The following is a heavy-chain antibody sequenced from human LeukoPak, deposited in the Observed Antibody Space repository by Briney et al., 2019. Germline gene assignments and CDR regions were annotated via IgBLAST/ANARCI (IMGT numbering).Heavy chain of an antibody. CDR3: ARGYQLRYFDWLNTKFGMDV. D-gene: IGHD3-9*01. V-gene: IGHV1-2*02. Sequence: ASVKVSCKASGYTFTGYYMHWVRQAPGQGLEWMGWINPNSGGTNYAQKFQGRVTMTRDTSISTPYMQLNRLRSDDTAVYYCARGYQLRYFDWLNTKFGMDVWGQGTTVTVSS. CDR2: INPNSGGT. CDR1: GYTFTGYY. J-gene: IGHJ6*02.